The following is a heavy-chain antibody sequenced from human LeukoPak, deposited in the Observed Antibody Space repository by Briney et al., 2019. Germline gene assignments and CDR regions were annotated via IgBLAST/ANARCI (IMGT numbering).Heavy chain of an antibody. V-gene: IGHV4-39*01. CDR3: ARQYWRFGTNYFDY. D-gene: IGHD3-10*01. Sequence: SETLSLTRTVSGGSISSGPYYWGWIRQPPGKGLEWIGTIYYSGSTYYNPSLTSRVTISVDTSKNQFSLALSSVTAADTAVYYCARQYWRFGTNYFDYWGPGTLVTVSS. J-gene: IGHJ4*02. CDR2: IYYSGST. CDR1: GGSISSGPYY.